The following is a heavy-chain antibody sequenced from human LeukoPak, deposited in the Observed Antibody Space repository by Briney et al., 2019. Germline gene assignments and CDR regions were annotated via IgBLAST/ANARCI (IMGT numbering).Heavy chain of an antibody. J-gene: IGHJ3*02. V-gene: IGHV4-4*02. CDR1: GVSISSSNW. CDR2: IYHSGST. CDR3: ARESGGSYGVYAFDI. Sequence: SETLSLTCAVSGVSISSSNWWSWVGQPPGKGLEWIGEIYHSGSTNYNPSLKSRVTISVDKSKNQFSLKLSSVTAADTAVYYCARESGGSYGVYAFDIWGQGTMVTVSS. D-gene: IGHD1-26*01.